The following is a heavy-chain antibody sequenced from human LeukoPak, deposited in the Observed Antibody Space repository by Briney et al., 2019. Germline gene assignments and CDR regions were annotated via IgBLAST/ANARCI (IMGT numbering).Heavy chain of an antibody. V-gene: IGHV3-21*01. J-gene: IGHJ4*02. D-gene: IGHD3-16*01. CDR1: GFGFNYYG. Sequence: GGSLRLSCVGPGFGFNYYGINWVRQAPGQGLEWVSSISSSSSYIYSAESTKGRFTISRDNANGSVFLQMSSLRPEDTAVYYCARRGGLSSGRSFDHWGQGTLATVSS. CDR3: ARRGGLSSGRSFDH. CDR2: ISSSSSYI.